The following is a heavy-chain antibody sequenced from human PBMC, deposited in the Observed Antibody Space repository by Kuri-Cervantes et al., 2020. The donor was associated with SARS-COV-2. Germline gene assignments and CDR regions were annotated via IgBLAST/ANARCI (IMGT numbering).Heavy chain of an antibody. Sequence: SVKVSCKASGDTFNSHTINWVRQAPGQGLEWMGGIIPIFGTANYAQKFQGRVTITADKSTSTAYMELSSLRSEDTAVYYCASSPESGPYYYYYGMDVWGQGTTVTVSS. V-gene: IGHV1-69*06. CDR3: ASSPESGPYYYYYGMDV. CDR2: IIPIFGTA. J-gene: IGHJ6*02. CDR1: GDTFNSHT. D-gene: IGHD6-25*01.